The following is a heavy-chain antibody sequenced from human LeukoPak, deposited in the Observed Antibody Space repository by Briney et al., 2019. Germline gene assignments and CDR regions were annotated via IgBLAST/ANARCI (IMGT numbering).Heavy chain of an antibody. CDR2: ISSSSSYI. Sequence: PGGSLRLSCAASGFTFSSYSMNWVRQAPGKGLEWVSSISSSSSYIYYADSVKGRFTISRDNAKNSLYLQMNSLRAEDTAVYYCAREHYDILTGYYRYYYYMDVWGKGTTVTISS. J-gene: IGHJ6*03. CDR1: GFTFSSYS. CDR3: AREHYDILTGYYRYYYYMDV. D-gene: IGHD3-9*01. V-gene: IGHV3-21*01.